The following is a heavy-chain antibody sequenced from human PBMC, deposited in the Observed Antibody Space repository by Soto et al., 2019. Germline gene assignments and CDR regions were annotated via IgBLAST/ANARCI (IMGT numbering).Heavy chain of an antibody. CDR1: GFTFSSYG. D-gene: IGHD3-10*01. J-gene: IGHJ4*02. Sequence: QVQLVESGGGVVQPGRSLRLSCAASGFTFSSYGMHWVRQAPGKGLEWVAVIWYDGSNKYYADSVKGRFTISRDNSKNTLYLQMNSLRAEDPAVYYCAREDYGSGSFDYWGQGTLVTVSS. V-gene: IGHV3-33*01. CDR3: AREDYGSGSFDY. CDR2: IWYDGSNK.